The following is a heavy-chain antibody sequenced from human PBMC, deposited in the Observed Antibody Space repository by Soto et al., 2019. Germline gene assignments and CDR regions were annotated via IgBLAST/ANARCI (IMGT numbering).Heavy chain of an antibody. J-gene: IGHJ4*02. V-gene: IGHV4-31*03. D-gene: IGHD3-22*01. CDR3: ARTNYDSSGYYYRALYYFDY. CDR1: GRSISSGGYY. CDR2: IYYSGST. Sequence: LSLTCTVSGRSISSGGYYWSWIRQHPGKGLEWIGYIYYSGSTYYNPSLKSRVTISVDTSKNQFSLKLSSVTAADTAVYYCARTNYDSSGYYYRALYYFDYWGQGTLVTVSS.